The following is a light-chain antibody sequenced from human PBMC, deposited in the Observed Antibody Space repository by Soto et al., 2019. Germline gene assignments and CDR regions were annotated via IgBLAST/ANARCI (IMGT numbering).Light chain of an antibody. V-gene: IGKV1-33*01. CDR3: QQYDNLPPYT. CDR2: DAS. CDR1: RDISVY. J-gene: IGKJ2*01. Sequence: DIQMTQSPSSLSASLGDRVTITCQASRDISVYLNWYQQKPGKPPKLIVYDASNLQTEVPSRFSGSGSGTHFSFTISSLQPEDIATYYCQQYDNLPPYTFGQGTTLEIK.